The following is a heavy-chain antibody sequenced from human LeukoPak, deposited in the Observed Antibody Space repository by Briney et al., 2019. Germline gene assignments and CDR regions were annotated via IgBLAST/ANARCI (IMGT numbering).Heavy chain of an antibody. Sequence: GSLRLSCAASGFTFSSYSMNWVRQAPGKGLEWIGSIYYSGSTYYNPSLKSRVTISVDTSKNQFSLKLSSVTAADTAVYYCARPAADFYYYYGMDVWGQGTTVTVSS. V-gene: IGHV4-39*01. CDR3: ARPAADFYYYYGMDV. CDR2: IYYSGST. D-gene: IGHD6-13*01. J-gene: IGHJ6*02. CDR1: GFTFSSYSMN.